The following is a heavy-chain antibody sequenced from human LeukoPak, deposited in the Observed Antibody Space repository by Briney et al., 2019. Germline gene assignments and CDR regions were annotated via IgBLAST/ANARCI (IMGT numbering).Heavy chain of an antibody. V-gene: IGHV5-10-1*01. J-gene: IGHJ5*02. D-gene: IGHD6-13*01. Sequence: GESQKISCKGSGYSFTSYWISWVRQMPGKGLEWMGRIDPSDSYTNYSPSFQGHVTISADKSISTAYLQWSSLKASDTAMYYCARHSSSSWYSNWFDPWGQGTLVTVSS. CDR3: ARHSSSSWYSNWFDP. CDR2: IDPSDSYT. CDR1: GYSFTSYW.